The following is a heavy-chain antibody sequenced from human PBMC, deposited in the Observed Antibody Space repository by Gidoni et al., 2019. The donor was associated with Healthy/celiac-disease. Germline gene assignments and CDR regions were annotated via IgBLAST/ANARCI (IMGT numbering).Heavy chain of an antibody. D-gene: IGHD3-3*01. J-gene: IGHJ5*02. V-gene: IGHV4-59*01. CDR1: GGSISSYY. CDR3: ARGEVTIFGVVILDH. CDR2: IYYIGST. Sequence: QVQLQESGPGLVKPSETLALTCTVSGGSISSYYWSWIRQPPGNGLAWIGYIYYIGSTNYNPSIKRLVTISVDTSKNQFSLKLCSVTAADTAVYYCARGEVTIFGVVILDHWGQGTLVTVSS.